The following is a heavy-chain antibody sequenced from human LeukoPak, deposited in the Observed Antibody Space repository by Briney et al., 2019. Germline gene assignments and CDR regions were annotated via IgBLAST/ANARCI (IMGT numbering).Heavy chain of an antibody. D-gene: IGHD3-10*01. CDR1: GFTFDDYA. Sequence: PGGSLRLSCAASGFTFDDYAMHWVRQAPGMGLEWVSLISGDSDYTYYADSVKGRFTISRDNSKNSLYLQMNTPRTEDNALYYCAKGHGSRTGDFEYWGQGTLVTVSS. V-gene: IGHV3-43*02. CDR2: ISGDSDYT. J-gene: IGHJ4*02. CDR3: AKGHGSRTGDFEY.